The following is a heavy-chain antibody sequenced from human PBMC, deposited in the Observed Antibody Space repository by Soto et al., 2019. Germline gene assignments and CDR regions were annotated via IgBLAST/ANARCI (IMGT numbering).Heavy chain of an antibody. J-gene: IGHJ4*02. CDR2: ISGSGGST. Sequence: GGTLRLSCAASGFSFSSSAMCWVRHGPGKGLEWVSAISGSGGSTYYADSVKGRFTISRDNSKNTLYLQMNSLRAEDTAVDYFAKALAVASYWGQGTLVTVSS. CDR1: GFSFSSSA. V-gene: IGHV3-23*01. D-gene: IGHD6-19*01. CDR3: AKALAVASY.